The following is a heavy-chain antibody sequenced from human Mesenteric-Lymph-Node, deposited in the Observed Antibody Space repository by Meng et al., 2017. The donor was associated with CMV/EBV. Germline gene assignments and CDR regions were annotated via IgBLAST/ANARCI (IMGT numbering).Heavy chain of an antibody. Sequence: GESLKISCVASGFTFTSYSMNWVRQAPGKGLEWVSYISSTSSTIYYADSVKGRFTISRDNAKNSLYLQMNSLRAEDTAVYYCASLTYSGPNWFDPWGQGTLVTVSS. CDR1: GFTFTSYS. CDR3: ASLTYSGPNWFDP. V-gene: IGHV3-48*04. D-gene: IGHD5-12*01. J-gene: IGHJ5*02. CDR2: ISSTSSTI.